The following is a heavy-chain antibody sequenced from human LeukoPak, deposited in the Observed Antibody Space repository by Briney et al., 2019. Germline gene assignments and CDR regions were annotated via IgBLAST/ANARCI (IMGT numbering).Heavy chain of an antibody. CDR2: IYYSGST. J-gene: IGHJ5*02. CDR3: ARGYSSSWYRGWFDP. V-gene: IGHV4-59*01. D-gene: IGHD6-13*01. Sequence: SETLSLTCTVSGGSISSYYWSWIRQPPGKGLEWIGYIYYSGSTNYNPSLKSRVTISVDTSKNQFSLKLSSVTAADTAVYYCARGYSSSWYRGWFDPRGQGTLVTVSS. CDR1: GGSISSYY.